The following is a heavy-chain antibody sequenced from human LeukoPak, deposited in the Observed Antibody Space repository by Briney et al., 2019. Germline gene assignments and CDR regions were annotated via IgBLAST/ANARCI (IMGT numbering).Heavy chain of an antibody. J-gene: IGHJ6*02. CDR3: ARGRIAKIVVVHSFSYGMDV. D-gene: IGHD3-22*01. Sequence: PSETLSLTCSVYGGSFTDYFWTWIRQSPGKGLEWIGEINDCTGDTKYNPSLNSRVSISLEKSKNQFSLELRSVTAADTAVYCARGRIAKIVVVHSFSYGMDVWGQGTTVAVSS. CDR2: INDCTGDT. V-gene: IGHV4-34*01. CDR1: GGSFTDYF.